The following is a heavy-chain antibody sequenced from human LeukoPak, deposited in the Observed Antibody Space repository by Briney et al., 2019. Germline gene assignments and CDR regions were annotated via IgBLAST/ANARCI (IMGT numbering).Heavy chain of an antibody. V-gene: IGHV4-34*01. Sequence: SETLSLTCAVSGGSFSGCYWNWIRQPPGKGLEWIGEINHSGSTNYNPSLKSRITISVDTSKNQFSLKLNSVTAADTAVYYCARAVAGYFDYWGQGTLVTVSS. CDR3: ARAVAGYFDY. J-gene: IGHJ4*02. CDR1: GGSFSGCY. D-gene: IGHD6-19*01. CDR2: INHSGST.